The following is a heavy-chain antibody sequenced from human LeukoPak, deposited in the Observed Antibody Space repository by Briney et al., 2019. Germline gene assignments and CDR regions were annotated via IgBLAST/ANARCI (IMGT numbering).Heavy chain of an antibody. J-gene: IGHJ4*02. D-gene: IGHD6-19*01. CDR3: ARSPNSSGWYTY. Sequence: SETLSLTCTVSGGSVSSGSYYWNWIRQPPGKGLEWIGYFYYSGSTNYNPSLKSRVTISLDTSKNQFSLKLSSVTAADTAVYYCARSPNSSGWYTYWGQGTLVTVSS. CDR1: GGSVSSGSYY. CDR2: FYYSGST. V-gene: IGHV4-61*01.